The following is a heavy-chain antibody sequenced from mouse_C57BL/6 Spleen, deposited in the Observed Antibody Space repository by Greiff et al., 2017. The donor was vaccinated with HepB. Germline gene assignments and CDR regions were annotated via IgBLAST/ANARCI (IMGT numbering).Heavy chain of an antibody. CDR3: ARIFYSIPFAY. V-gene: IGHV1-53*01. Sequence: QVQLQQPGTELVKPGASVKLSCKASGYTFTSYWMHWVKQRPGQGLEWIGNINPSNGGINYNEKFKSKATLTVAKSSSTAYMQLISLTSEDSAVYYCARIFYSIPFAYWGQGTLVTVSA. J-gene: IGHJ3*01. CDR2: INPSNGGI. CDR1: GYTFTSYW. D-gene: IGHD2-5*01.